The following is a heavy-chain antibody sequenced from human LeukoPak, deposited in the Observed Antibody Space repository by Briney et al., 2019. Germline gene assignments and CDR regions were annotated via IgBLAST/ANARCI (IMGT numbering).Heavy chain of an antibody. Sequence: ASVKVSCKASGYTFTSYYMHWVRQAPGQGLEWMGIINPSGGSTSYAQKFQGRVTMTRDTSTSTVYMELSSLRSEDTAVYYCARELRYFDWLLYSGWFDPWGQGTLVTVSS. CDR2: INPSGGST. J-gene: IGHJ5*02. V-gene: IGHV1-46*01. CDR3: ARELRYFDWLLYSGWFDP. D-gene: IGHD3-9*01. CDR1: GYTFTSYY.